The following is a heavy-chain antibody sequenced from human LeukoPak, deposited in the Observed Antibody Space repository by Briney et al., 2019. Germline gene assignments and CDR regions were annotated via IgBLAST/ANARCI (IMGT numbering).Heavy chain of an antibody. D-gene: IGHD3-22*01. V-gene: IGHV1-69*05. CDR3: ARSSGYYYLNWFDP. Sequence: GASVKVSCKASGGTFSSYAISWVRHAPGQGVEWLGGIIPIFGTANYAQKFQGRVTITTDESTSTAYMELSSLRSEDTAVYYCARSSGYYYLNWFDPWGQGTLVTVSS. CDR1: GGTFSSYA. CDR2: IIPIFGTA. J-gene: IGHJ5*02.